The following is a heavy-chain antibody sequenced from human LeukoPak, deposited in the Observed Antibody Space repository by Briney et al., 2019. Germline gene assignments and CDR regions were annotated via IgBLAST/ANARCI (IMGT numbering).Heavy chain of an antibody. CDR1: GFTFSSYS. CDR2: ISSSHNYI. Sequence: GGSLRLSCAASGFTFSSYSMNWVRQAPGKGLEWVSSISSSHNYIYYADSVKGRLTISRDNAKNSLYLQMNSLRAEDTAVYYCARGARPNWNDVRWAFDIWGQGTMVTVSS. CDR3: ARGARPNWNDVRWAFDI. V-gene: IGHV3-21*01. J-gene: IGHJ3*02. D-gene: IGHD1-1*01.